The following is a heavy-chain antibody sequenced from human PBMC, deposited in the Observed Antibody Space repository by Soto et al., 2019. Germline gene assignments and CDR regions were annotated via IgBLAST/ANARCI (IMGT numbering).Heavy chain of an antibody. J-gene: IGHJ4*02. D-gene: IGHD5-12*01. CDR2: ISGSGGST. CDR1: GFTFSSYA. Sequence: EVQLLESGGGLVQPGGSLRLSCAASGFTFSSYAMSWVRQAPGKGLEWVSAISGSGGSTYYADSVKGRFTISRDNSKNTLYLQMNSLRAEDTAVYYCAKDSGYSGYNEEQLFDYWGQGTLVTVSS. V-gene: IGHV3-23*01. CDR3: AKDSGYSGYNEEQLFDY.